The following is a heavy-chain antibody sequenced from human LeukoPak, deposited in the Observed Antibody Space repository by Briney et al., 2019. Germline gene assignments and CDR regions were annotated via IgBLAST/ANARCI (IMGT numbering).Heavy chain of an antibody. V-gene: IGHV1-8*01. CDR1: GYTLTSYD. Sequence: ASVTVSCKASGYTLTSYDINWVRQAAGQGREWMGWMNPNSGRTGYAQNFQGRITITRNTSISTAYLELSSLRSDDTAVYYCTRETSSRYFDYWGQGTLVTVSS. J-gene: IGHJ4*02. CDR2: MNPNSGRT. CDR3: TRETSSRYFDY.